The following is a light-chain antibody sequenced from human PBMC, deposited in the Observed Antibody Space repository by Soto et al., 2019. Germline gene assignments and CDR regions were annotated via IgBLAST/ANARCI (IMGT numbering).Light chain of an antibody. CDR3: QQYNNWPPIT. CDR1: ETVRSN. J-gene: IGKJ5*01. CDR2: AAS. Sequence: RVMTQSPDTLSVSPGERPTLSCRASETVRSNLAWYQQKPGQAPRLLIYAASTRATGVPARFSGSGSGTEFTLTISSLQSEDFAVYYCQQYNNWPPITFGQGTRLEI. V-gene: IGKV3-15*01.